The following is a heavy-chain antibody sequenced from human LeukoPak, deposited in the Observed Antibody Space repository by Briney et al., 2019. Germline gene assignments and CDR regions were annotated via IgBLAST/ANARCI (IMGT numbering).Heavy chain of an antibody. J-gene: IGHJ3*02. D-gene: IGHD5-24*01. CDR2: FDPEDGET. CDR1: GYTLTELS. CDR3: ATDWEKGDGYRYWAFDI. Sequence: ASVKVSCKVSGYTLTELSMHWVRQAPGKGLEWMGGFDPEDGETIYAQKFQGRVTMTEDTPTDTAYMELSSLRSEDTAVYYCATDWEKGDGYRYWAFDIWGQGTMVTVSS. V-gene: IGHV1-24*01.